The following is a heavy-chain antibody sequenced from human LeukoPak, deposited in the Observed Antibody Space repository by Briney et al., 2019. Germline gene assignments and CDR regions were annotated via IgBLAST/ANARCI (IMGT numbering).Heavy chain of an antibody. Sequence: GGSLRLSCVASGFTFSSYTMSWVRQAPGKGLEWVSGISASGGNTYYADSVKGRFTISRDNSKNTLYLQMNSLRAEDTAVYYCARDQGSSSWYRRLFDYWGQGTLVTVSS. V-gene: IGHV3-23*01. CDR1: GFTFSSYT. J-gene: IGHJ4*02. CDR3: ARDQGSSSWYRRLFDY. D-gene: IGHD6-13*01. CDR2: ISASGGNT.